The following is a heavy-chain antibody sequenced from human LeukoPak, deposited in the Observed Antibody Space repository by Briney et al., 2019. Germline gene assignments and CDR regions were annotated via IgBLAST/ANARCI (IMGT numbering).Heavy chain of an antibody. V-gene: IGHV4-39*01. J-gene: IGHJ4*02. CDR3: ARRDHYDSSGYFDY. D-gene: IGHD3-22*01. Sequence: SETLSLTCTVSGGSVSSSSYYWGWIRQPPGKGLEWIGSIYYTANTYYNSSLKSRVTISVDTSKNQFSLKLSSVTAADSAVYYCARRDHYDSSGYFDYWGQGTLVTVSS. CDR1: GGSVSSSSYY. CDR2: IYYTANT.